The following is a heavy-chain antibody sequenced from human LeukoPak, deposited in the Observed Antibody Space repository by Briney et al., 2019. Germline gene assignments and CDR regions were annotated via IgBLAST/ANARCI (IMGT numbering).Heavy chain of an antibody. CDR3: ARDGRIQLELSSAIDY. CDR2: ISSSSSYI. J-gene: IGHJ4*02. D-gene: IGHD5-18*01. V-gene: IGHV3-21*01. Sequence: KTGGSLRLSCAASGFTFSSYSMNWVRQAPGKGLEWVSSISSSSSYIYYADSVKGRFTISRDNAKNSLYLQMNSLRAEDTAVYYCARDGRIQLELSSAIDYWGQGTLVTVSS. CDR1: GFTFSSYS.